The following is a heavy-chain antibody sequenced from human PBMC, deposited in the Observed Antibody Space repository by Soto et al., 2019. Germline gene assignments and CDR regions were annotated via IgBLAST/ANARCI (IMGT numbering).Heavy chain of an antibody. V-gene: IGHV1-46*01. CDR3: TRSYSGGAGVDF. J-gene: IGHJ4*02. CDR2: INPSGDGT. D-gene: IGHD1-26*01. CDR1: GYSFTSYY. Sequence: QVQLVQSGAEVRKPGASVKVSCRASGYSFTSYYMHWVRQAPGQGLEWVGIINPSGDGTTYTQKFQGRATVYRDTSTSTVYLELSSLTSEDAAVYCCTRSYSGGAGVDFWGQGTLVTVSS.